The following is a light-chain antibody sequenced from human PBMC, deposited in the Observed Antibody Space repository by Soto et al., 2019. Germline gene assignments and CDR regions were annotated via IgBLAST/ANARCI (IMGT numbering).Light chain of an antibody. CDR1: QSVSNN. Sequence: EILMTQSPATLSVSPGERATLSCRASQSVSNNLAWYQQKPGQAPRLLISGASTTATGIPTRFSGSGSGTDFTLTITSLQSEDSAVYYCQQYDNRWTFGQGTKVEIK. V-gene: IGKV3-15*01. CDR3: QQYDNRWT. CDR2: GAS. J-gene: IGKJ1*01.